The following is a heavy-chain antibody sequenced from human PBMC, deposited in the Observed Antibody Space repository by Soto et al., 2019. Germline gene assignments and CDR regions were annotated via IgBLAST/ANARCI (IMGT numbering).Heavy chain of an antibody. D-gene: IGHD3-22*01. J-gene: IGHJ4*02. CDR1: GGSISSGGYS. V-gene: IGHV4-30-2*03. CDR2: IYYSGST. Sequence: SETLSLTCAVSGGSISSGGYSWSWIRQPPGKGLEWIGYIYYSGSTYYNPSLKSRVTISVDTSKNQFSLKLRSVTAADTAVFYCAGLYPYESSGYHLNYWGQGALVTVSS. CDR3: AGLYPYESSGYHLNY.